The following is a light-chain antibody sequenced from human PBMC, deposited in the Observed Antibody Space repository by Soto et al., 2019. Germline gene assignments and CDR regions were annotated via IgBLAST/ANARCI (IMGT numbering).Light chain of an antibody. Sequence: DIQMTQSPSSVSASVGDRVTITCRASQGIGSWLAWYQLKPGKAPWLMIYAASSLQRGVPSRFSGSGSGTDFTLTISSLQPEDFATYHCQQANSFPRLTFGGGTKVDIK. CDR2: AAS. J-gene: IGKJ4*01. V-gene: IGKV1-12*01. CDR1: QGIGSW. CDR3: QQANSFPRLT.